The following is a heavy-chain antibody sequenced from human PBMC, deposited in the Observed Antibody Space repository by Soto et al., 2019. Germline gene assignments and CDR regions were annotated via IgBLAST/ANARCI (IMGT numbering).Heavy chain of an antibody. J-gene: IGHJ4*02. CDR2: INHSGST. CDR3: AREYGGNSGTFDY. Sequence: QVQLQQWGAGLLKPSETLSLTCAVYGGSFSGYYWSWIRQPPGKGLEWIGEINHSGSTNYNPYLKSRVTISVDTSETQFSLKRSSVTAADTAVYYCAREYGGNSGTFDYWGQGTLVTVSS. D-gene: IGHD2-21*02. V-gene: IGHV4-34*01. CDR1: GGSFSGYY.